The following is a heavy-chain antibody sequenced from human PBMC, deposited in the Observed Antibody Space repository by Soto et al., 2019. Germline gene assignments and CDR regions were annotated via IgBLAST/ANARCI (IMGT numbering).Heavy chain of an antibody. CDR1: GGTFSSYA. V-gene: IGHV1-69*05. CDR2: IIPIFGTA. CDR3: AVSRVTMRDRGYYFDY. D-gene: IGHD3-22*01. Sequence: QVQLVQSGAEVKKPGSSVKVSCKASGGTFSSYAISWVRQAPGQGLEWMGGIIPIFGTANYEQKFQGRVTITTDESTSTAYMELSSLRSDDTAVYYCAVSRVTMRDRGYYFDYWGQGAMVTVSS. J-gene: IGHJ4*02.